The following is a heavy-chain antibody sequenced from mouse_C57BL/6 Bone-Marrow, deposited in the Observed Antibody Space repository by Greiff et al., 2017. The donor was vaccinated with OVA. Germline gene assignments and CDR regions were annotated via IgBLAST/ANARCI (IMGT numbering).Heavy chain of an antibody. CDR1: GYTFTDYN. J-gene: IGHJ2*01. Sequence: DVKLVESGPELVKPGASVKIPCKASGYTFTDYNMDWVKQSHGKSLEWIGDINPNNGGTIYNQKFKGKATLTVDKSSSPAYMELRSLTSEDTAVYYCARSPFYYYGSSHYFDYGGQGTTLTVSS. V-gene: IGHV1-18*01. CDR2: INPNNGGT. CDR3: ARSPFYYYGSSHYFDY. D-gene: IGHD1-1*01.